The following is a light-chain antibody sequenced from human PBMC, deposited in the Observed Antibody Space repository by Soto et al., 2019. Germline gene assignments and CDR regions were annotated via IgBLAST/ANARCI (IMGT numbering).Light chain of an antibody. Sequence: DIQMTQSPSSLSASVGDRVTITCRASQTITNYLAWYQQKPGKAPKLLIYKASNLETGVPSRFSGSGSGTEFTLAISSLQPDDFATYYCQQYKSYPGTFGQGAKVELK. J-gene: IGKJ1*01. V-gene: IGKV1-5*03. CDR3: QQYKSYPGT. CDR1: QTITNY. CDR2: KAS.